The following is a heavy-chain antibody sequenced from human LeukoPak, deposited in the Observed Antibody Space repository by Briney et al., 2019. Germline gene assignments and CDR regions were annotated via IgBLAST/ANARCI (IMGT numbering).Heavy chain of an antibody. J-gene: IGHJ6*03. CDR1: GGSFSGYS. V-gene: IGHV4-34*01. D-gene: IGHD4-17*01. CDR3: ARGRTGENTYVGGYYYMDV. CDR2: ISDSGSA. Sequence: PSETLSLTCAVFGGSFSGYSWTWIRQPPGKGLEWIGKISDSGSANYNPSLKSRVTTSVHASGNKFSLELSSATAADTAVYYCARGRTGENTYVGGYYYMDVWGKGTTVIVSS.